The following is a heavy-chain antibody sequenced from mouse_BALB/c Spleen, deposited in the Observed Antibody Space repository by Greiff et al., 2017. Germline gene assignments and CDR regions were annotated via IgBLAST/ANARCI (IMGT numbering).Heavy chain of an antibody. D-gene: IGHD2-12*01. CDR3: ARGGYSHGDYYAMDY. J-gene: IGHJ4*01. Sequence: VKLMESGPQLVRPGASVKISCKASGYSFTSYWMHWVKQRPGQGLEWIGMIDPSDSETRLNQKFKDKATLTVDKSSSTAYMQLSSPTSEDSAVYYCARGGYSHGDYYAMDYWGQGTSVTVSS. V-gene: IGHV1S126*01. CDR2: IDPSDSET. CDR1: GYSFTSYW.